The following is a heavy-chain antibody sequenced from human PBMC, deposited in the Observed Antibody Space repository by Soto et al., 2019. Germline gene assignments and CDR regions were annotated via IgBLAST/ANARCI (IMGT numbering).Heavy chain of an antibody. CDR3: VKSPVLRYFDWLLYFQH. CDR2: ISSNGGST. J-gene: IGHJ1*01. CDR1: GFIFSIYA. Sequence: GGSLRLSCSGSGFIFSIYAIHWVRQAPGKGLEYVSAISSNGGSTYYADSVKGRFTISRDNSKNTLYLQMSSLRAEDTAVYYCVKSPVLRYFDWLLYFQHWGQGTLVTAPQ. V-gene: IGHV3-64D*06. D-gene: IGHD3-9*01.